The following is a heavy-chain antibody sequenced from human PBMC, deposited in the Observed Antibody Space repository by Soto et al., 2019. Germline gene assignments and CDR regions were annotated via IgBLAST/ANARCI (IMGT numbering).Heavy chain of an antibody. CDR3: ARDAYSSSTSEY. CDR1: GGSISSSNW. Sequence: PSETLSLTCAVSGGSISSSNWWSWVRQPPGRGLEWIGVIYHSGSTNYNPSLKRRVTISVDKSKNQFSLKLSSVTAADTAVYYCARDAYSSSTSEYWGQGTLVTVSS. CDR2: IYHSGST. D-gene: IGHD6-6*01. V-gene: IGHV4-4*02. J-gene: IGHJ4*02.